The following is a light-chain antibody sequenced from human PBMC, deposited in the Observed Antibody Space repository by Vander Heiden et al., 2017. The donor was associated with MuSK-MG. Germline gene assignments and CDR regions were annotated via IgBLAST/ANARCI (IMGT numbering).Light chain of an antibody. J-gene: IGLJ3*02. CDR2: EVS. V-gene: IGLV2-23*02. Sequence: QSALTQPPSVSGSPGQSLTISCTGTSSDVGSYNLVSWYQQHPGKAPKLMIYEVSKRPSGVSNRFSGSKSGNTASLTISGLQAEDEADYYCCSYAGSSTVVFGGGTKVTVL. CDR3: CSYAGSSTVV. CDR1: SSDVGSYNL.